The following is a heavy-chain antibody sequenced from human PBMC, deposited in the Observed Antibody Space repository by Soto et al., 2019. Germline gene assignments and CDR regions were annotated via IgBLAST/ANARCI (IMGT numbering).Heavy chain of an antibody. CDR3: ATRGKRNWLDP. V-gene: IGHV4-34*01. J-gene: IGHJ5*02. CDR2: INRTGST. CDR1: GGRFSGSY. Sequence: PSETLSLTCAVYGGRFSGSYWSWIRQPHGKGPEWLGEINRTGSTNYNPSLASRVTISVVTSKNQISLKLSRVIASDTDAHYCATRGKRNWLDPWGQGTRVTVSS.